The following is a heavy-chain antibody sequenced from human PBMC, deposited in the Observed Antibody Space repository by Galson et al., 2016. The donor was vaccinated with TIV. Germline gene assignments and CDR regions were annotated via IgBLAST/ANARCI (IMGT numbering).Heavy chain of an antibody. V-gene: IGHV2-70*11. J-gene: IGHJ4*02. Sequence: PALVTPTQTLTLTCTFSGFSFNTDGMCVNWIRQPPGKALEWLARIDWDDDKSYSPSLKTRLTISKDTSKNQVVLTMTNMDPVDTATYYCARISGYYDSSGHYIPRSFDYWGQGALVTVSS. CDR3: ARISGYYDSSGHYIPRSFDY. D-gene: IGHD3-22*01. CDR1: GFSFNTDGMC. CDR2: IDWDDDK.